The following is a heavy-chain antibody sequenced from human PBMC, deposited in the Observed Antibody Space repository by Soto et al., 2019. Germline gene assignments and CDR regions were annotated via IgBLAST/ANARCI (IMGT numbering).Heavy chain of an antibody. CDR3: ARYAPPIDY. J-gene: IGHJ4*02. D-gene: IGHD2-8*01. V-gene: IGHV3-11*06. Sequence: QVQLVASGGGLVKPGGSLRLSCAASGFTFSDYYMSWIRQAPGKGLEWISYISSSSDYTNYADSVKGRFTISRDNAKNSLYLQMNSLRAEDTAVYYCARYAPPIDYWGQGTLVTVSS. CDR2: ISSSSDYT. CDR1: GFTFSDYY.